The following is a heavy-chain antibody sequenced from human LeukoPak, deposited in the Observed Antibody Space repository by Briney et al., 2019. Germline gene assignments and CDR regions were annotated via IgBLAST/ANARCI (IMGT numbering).Heavy chain of an antibody. CDR2: ISYDGSNK. V-gene: IGHV3-30*04. J-gene: IGHJ4*02. Sequence: AGGSLRLSCAASGFTFSSYAMHWVRQAPGKGLEWVAVISYDGSNKYYADSVKGRFTISRDNSKNTLYLQMNSLRAEDTAVYYCAKGGAIMATIPYYFDYWGQGTLVTVSS. CDR3: AKGGAIMATIPYYFDY. D-gene: IGHD5-24*01. CDR1: GFTFSSYA.